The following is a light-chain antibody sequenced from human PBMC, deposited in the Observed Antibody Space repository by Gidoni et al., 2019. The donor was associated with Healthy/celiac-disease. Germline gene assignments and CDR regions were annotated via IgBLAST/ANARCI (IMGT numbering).Light chain of an antibody. V-gene: IGKV3-20*01. CDR3: QQYGSSPET. CDR1: QSVSSSY. Sequence: EIVFTQSPGTLSLSPGERATLSCRASQSVSSSYLAWYQQKPGQAPRLLIYGASSSATGIPDRFSGSGSGTDFTLTISRLEPEDFAVYYCQQYGSSPETFGQGTKVEIK. J-gene: IGKJ1*01. CDR2: GAS.